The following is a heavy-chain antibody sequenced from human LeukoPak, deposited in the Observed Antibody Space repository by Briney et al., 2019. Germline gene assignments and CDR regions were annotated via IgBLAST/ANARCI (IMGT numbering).Heavy chain of an antibody. CDR3: AGDPNPRYGGY. CDR2: ITRDTRYI. CDR1: GFNFSAYS. J-gene: IGHJ4*02. V-gene: IGHV3-21*01. D-gene: IGHD3-16*01. Sequence: GGSLRLSCVASGFNFSAYSVNSVRQAPGKGLGCVSSITRDTRYIYFADSVGGRFTISRNNGKSSMYQRMNSLRAEDTAVYYCAGDPNPRYGGYWGQGTLVTVSS.